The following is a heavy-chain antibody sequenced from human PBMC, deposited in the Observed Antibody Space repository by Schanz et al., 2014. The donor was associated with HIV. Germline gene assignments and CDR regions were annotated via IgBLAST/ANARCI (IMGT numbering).Heavy chain of an antibody. J-gene: IGHJ4*02. Sequence: QVQLQESGPGLVKPSETLSLTCGVSGDSFSSDSHYWNWIRQPPGKGPEWIGFVSYSGSTKYNPSLKSRVTISVDTSKNQFSLKLSSVTGADTAVYYCARDSAMDYFDYWGQGTLVTVSS. CDR3: ARDSAMDYFDY. CDR1: GDSFSSDSHY. CDR2: VSYSGST. V-gene: IGHV4-61*01.